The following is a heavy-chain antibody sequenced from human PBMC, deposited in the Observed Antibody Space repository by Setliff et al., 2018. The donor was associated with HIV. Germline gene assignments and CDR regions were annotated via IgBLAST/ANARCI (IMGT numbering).Heavy chain of an antibody. Sequence: PSETLSLTCTVSGDSFNNYHWSWIRQPPGEGLQFLGFFHYRGSPIYNPSLKSRVKISVDTSKNQFSLNLTSVTAADTAVFYCARGPVYSSTIDYWGQGTLVTVSS. CDR1: GDSFNNYH. D-gene: IGHD6-13*01. CDR2: FHYRGSP. V-gene: IGHV4-59*01. CDR3: ARGPVYSSTIDY. J-gene: IGHJ4*02.